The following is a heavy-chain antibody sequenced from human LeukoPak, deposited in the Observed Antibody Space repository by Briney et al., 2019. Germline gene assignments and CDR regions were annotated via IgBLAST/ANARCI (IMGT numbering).Heavy chain of an antibody. CDR2: IYTSGST. D-gene: IGHD3-22*01. V-gene: IGHV4-4*07. CDR3: ARNYYDSSGFPYFGY. Sequence: SETLSLTCTVSGGSVSSYYWSWIRQPAGKGLEWIGRIYTSGSTNYNPSLKSRVTMSVDTSKNQFSLKLSSVTAADTAVYYCARNYYDSSGFPYFGYWGQGTLVTVSS. J-gene: IGHJ4*02. CDR1: GGSVSSYY.